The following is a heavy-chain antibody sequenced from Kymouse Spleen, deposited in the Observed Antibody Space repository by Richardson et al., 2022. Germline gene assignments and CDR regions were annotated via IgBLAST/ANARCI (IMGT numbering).Heavy chain of an antibody. Sequence: EVQLVESGGGLVKPGGSLRLSCAASGFTFSSYSMNWVRQAPGKGLEWVSSISSSSSYIYYADSVKGRFTISRDNAKNSLYLQMNSLRAEDTAVYYCARGDSSGWYFDYWGQGTLVTVSS. CDR1: GFTFSSYS. J-gene: IGHJ4*02. V-gene: IGHV3-21*03. CDR3: ARGDSSGWYFDY. D-gene: IGHD6-19*01. CDR2: ISSSSSYI.